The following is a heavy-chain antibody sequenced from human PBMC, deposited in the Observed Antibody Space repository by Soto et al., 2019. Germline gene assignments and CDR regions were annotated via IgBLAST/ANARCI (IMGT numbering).Heavy chain of an antibody. J-gene: IGHJ2*01. V-gene: IGHV3-21*01. CDR1: GFTFSSYS. D-gene: IGHD2-15*01. CDR2: ISSSSSYI. Sequence: GGSLRLSCAASGFTFSSYSMNWVRQAPGKGLEWVSSISSSSSYIYYADSVKCRFTISRDNAKNSLYLQMNSLRAEDTAVYYCVREESRIVVVVAATLWYFDLWGRGTLVTVSS. CDR3: VREESRIVVVVAATLWYFDL.